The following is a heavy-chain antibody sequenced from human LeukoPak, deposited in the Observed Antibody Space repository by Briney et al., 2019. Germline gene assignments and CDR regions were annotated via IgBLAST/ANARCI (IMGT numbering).Heavy chain of an antibody. Sequence: ASVKVSCKASGYTFTCYYMHWVRQAPGQGLEWMGWINPNSGGTNYAQKLQGRVTMTRDTSISTAYMELSRLRSDDTAVYYCARGPPGGFLEWLLFMGAAYYYYGMDVWGQGTTVTVSS. D-gene: IGHD3-3*01. J-gene: IGHJ6*02. CDR2: INPNSGGT. CDR1: GYTFTCYY. V-gene: IGHV1-2*02. CDR3: ARGPPGGFLEWLLFMGAAYYYYGMDV.